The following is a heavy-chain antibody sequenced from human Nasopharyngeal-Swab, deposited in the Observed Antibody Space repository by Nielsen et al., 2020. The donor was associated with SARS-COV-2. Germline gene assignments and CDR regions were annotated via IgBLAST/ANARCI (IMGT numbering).Heavy chain of an antibody. CDR3: ARGASGYYDFWSGYYRYYYYYCMDV. CDR2: IKQDGSEK. Sequence: VRQAPGKGLEWVANIKQDGSEKYYVDSVKGRFTISRDNAKNSLYLQMNSLRAEDTAVYYCARGASGYYDFWSGYYRYYYYYCMDVWGKGTTVTVSS. D-gene: IGHD3-3*01. V-gene: IGHV3-7*01. J-gene: IGHJ6*03.